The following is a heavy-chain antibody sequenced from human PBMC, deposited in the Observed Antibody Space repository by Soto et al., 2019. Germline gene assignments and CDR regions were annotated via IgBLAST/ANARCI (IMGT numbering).Heavy chain of an antibody. D-gene: IGHD2-2*01. CDR1: GYGVSSYW. Sequence: GAALKSSCEGCGYGVSSYWIRSVRQKPGKGREGMWRIDPSDSYTNYSPSFQGHVTISADKSISTAYLQWSSLKASDTAMYYCATLLYCSSTSCHPHYYYGMDVWGQGTTVTVSS. V-gene: IGHV5-10-1*01. CDR2: IDPSDSYT. CDR3: ATLLYCSSTSCHPHYYYGMDV. J-gene: IGHJ6*02.